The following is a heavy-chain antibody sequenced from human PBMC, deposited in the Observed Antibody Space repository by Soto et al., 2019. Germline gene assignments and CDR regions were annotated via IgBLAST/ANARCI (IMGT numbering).Heavy chain of an antibody. Sequence: SETLSLTCAVYGGSFSGYYWSWIRQPPGKGLEWIGEINHSGSTNYNPSLKSRVTISVDTSKNQFSLKLSSVTAEDTAVYYCARGARYYDFWSGYYRPYYFDYWGQGTLVTVSS. CDR1: GGSFSGYY. J-gene: IGHJ4*02. CDR3: ARGARYYDFWSGYYRPYYFDY. V-gene: IGHV4-34*01. CDR2: INHSGST. D-gene: IGHD3-3*01.